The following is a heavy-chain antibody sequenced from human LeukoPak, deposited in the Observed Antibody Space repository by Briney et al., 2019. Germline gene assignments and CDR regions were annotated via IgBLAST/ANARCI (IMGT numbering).Heavy chain of an antibody. J-gene: IGHJ5*02. D-gene: IGHD2-15*01. CDR3: AREDCSGGSCDWNNWFDP. V-gene: IGHV3-74*01. Sequence: PGGSLSLSCAASGFTFSSYAMSWVRQAPGKGPVWVSRINSDGSSTTYADSVKGRFIISRDNAKNTLYLQMNCLRAEDTAVYYCAREDCSGGSCDWNNWFDPWGQGTLVTVSS. CDR2: INSDGSST. CDR1: GFTFSSYA.